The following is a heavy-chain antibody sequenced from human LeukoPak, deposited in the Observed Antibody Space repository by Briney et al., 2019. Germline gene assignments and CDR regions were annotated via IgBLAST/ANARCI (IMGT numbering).Heavy chain of an antibody. CDR2: IKPDDNEK. V-gene: IGHV3-7*01. D-gene: IGHD3-22*01. Sequence: PGGSLRLSCAASGFTFDNYWMTWVRQAPGKGLEWVANIKPDDNEKYYVDSVKGRFTISRDNAENSLYLQMNSLRAEDTAVYFCARIRDSSGYYFGAFDMWGQGTTVTVSS. CDR1: GFTFDNYW. CDR3: ARIRDSSGYYFGAFDM. J-gene: IGHJ3*02.